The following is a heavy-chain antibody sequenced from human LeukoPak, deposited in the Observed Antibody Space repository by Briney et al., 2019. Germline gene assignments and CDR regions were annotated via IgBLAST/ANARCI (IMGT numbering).Heavy chain of an antibody. CDR1: GFTFSSYD. CDR2: ISGSGGST. D-gene: IGHD6-19*01. Sequence: PGGSLRLSCAVSGFTFSSYDMSWVRQAPGKGLEWVSGISGSGGSTYYADSVKGRFTISRDTSKNTLYLQMNSLRAEDTAVYYCAKEGLRIAVAGPLDYWGQGTLVTVSS. V-gene: IGHV3-23*01. CDR3: AKEGLRIAVAGPLDY. J-gene: IGHJ4*02.